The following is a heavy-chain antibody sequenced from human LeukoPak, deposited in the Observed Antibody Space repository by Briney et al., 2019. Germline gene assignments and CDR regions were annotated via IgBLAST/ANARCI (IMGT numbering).Heavy chain of an antibody. V-gene: IGHV5-51*01. CDR3: ARLSKYYYMDV. CDR2: IYPGDSDN. J-gene: IGHJ6*03. Sequence: GAALQISCEGSGSIITSYWIGGGRQLPGKGVEWRGVIYPGDSDNRDSQSLQGQVTISADKSISTSFLQWSLPYASDAAVYYCARLSKYYYMDVWGKGTTVTVSS. CDR1: GSIITSYW.